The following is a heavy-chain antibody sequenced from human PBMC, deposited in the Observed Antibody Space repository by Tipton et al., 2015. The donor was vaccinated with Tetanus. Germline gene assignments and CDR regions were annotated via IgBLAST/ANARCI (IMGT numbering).Heavy chain of an antibody. CDR3: ARESSYYMDV. D-gene: IGHD3-16*02. CDR2: IDYFGST. Sequence: LRLSCTVSGGSISTYHWNWIRQSPGKGLEWIGYIDYFGSTKYNPSLKSRVAMSVDTSKNQFSLKLSSVTAADTAVYYCARESSYYMDVWGKGTTVTVSS. V-gene: IGHV4-59*12. J-gene: IGHJ6*03. CDR1: GGSISTYH.